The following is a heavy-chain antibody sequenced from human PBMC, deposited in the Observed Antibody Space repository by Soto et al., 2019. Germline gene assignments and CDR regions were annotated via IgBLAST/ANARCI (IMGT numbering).Heavy chain of an antibody. J-gene: IGHJ4*02. CDR1: GGTFSSYA. CDR2: IIPIFGTP. Sequence: QVQLVQSGAEVKKPGSSVKVSCKASGGTFSSYAISWVRQAPGQGLEWMGGIIPIFGTPNYAQKFQGRVTITADEATSTAYMELSSLRSEDTAVYYCASRGRGWQTRDDYWGQGTLVTVSS. D-gene: IGHD6-19*01. V-gene: IGHV1-69*12. CDR3: ASRGRGWQTRDDY.